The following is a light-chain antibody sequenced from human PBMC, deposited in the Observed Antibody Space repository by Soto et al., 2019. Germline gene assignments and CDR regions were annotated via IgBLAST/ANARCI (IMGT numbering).Light chain of an antibody. V-gene: IGLV2-11*01. CDR2: DVS. CDR1: SSDVGHYNY. Sequence: QAVVTQPRSVSGSPGQSVTISCTGTSSDVGHYNYVSWYQQHPGKAPKLMIYDVSKRPSGVPDRFSGSKSGNTASLTISGLQTEDEADYYCCSYAGSYTVVFGGGTKLTVL. CDR3: CSYAGSYTVV. J-gene: IGLJ3*02.